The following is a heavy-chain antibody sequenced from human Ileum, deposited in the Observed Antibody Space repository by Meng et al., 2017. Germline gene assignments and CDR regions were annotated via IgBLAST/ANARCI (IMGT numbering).Heavy chain of an antibody. V-gene: IGHV3-43D*03. CDR2: ISWDGNSA. Sequence: GESLKIPCAASGFNFDNYAIHWVRQAPGKGLEWVSLISWDGNSAYYAESVKGRFTMSRDNSKKSVFLQMNSLGAEDTALYYCAKASDHYCSGGSCYLDYWGQGTLVTVSS. CDR3: AKASDHYCSGGSCYLDY. CDR1: GFNFDNYA. J-gene: IGHJ4*02. D-gene: IGHD2-15*01.